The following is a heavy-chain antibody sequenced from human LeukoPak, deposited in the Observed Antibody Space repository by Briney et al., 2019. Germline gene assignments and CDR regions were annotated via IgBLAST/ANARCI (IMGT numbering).Heavy chain of an antibody. CDR2: VTGGGDTT. D-gene: IGHD3-10*01. CDR3: AKRGSYFGGFDY. J-gene: IGHJ4*02. V-gene: IGHV3-23*01. CDR1: GFTFSNYD. Sequence: GGSLRLSCAASGFTFSNYDMSWVRQAPGKGLEWVSAVTGGGDTTYYADSVRGRFTISRDNSKSTLYLQMNSLRAEDTAVYYCAKRGSYFGGFDYWGQGTLVTVSS.